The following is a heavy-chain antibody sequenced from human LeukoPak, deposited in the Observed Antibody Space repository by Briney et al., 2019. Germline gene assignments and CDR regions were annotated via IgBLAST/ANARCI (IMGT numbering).Heavy chain of an antibody. CDR3: AKVSPLASGSYEGVPDY. D-gene: IGHD1-26*01. Sequence: GGSLTLSCAASGFTFSNYWMHWVRQAPGKGLVWVSRINSDGSSTNYADSVKGRFTISRDNAKNTLYLQMNSLRAEDTALYYCAKVSPLASGSYEGVPDYWGQGTLVTVSS. CDR2: INSDGSST. J-gene: IGHJ4*02. CDR1: GFTFSNYW. V-gene: IGHV3-74*01.